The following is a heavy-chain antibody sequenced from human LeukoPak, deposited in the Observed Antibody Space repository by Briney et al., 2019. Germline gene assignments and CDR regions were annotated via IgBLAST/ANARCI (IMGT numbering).Heavy chain of an antibody. V-gene: IGHV3-23*01. CDR2: ISGSGGST. Sequence: PAGGSLRLSCAASGFTFSSYAMSWVRQAPGKGLEWVSAISGSGGSTYYADSVKGRFTISRDNSKNTLYLQMNSLRAEDTAVYYCAKGGPERAEYCSSTSCYKVHTVFQHWGQGTLVTVSS. CDR3: AKGGPERAEYCSSTSCYKVHTVFQH. J-gene: IGHJ1*01. D-gene: IGHD2-2*02. CDR1: GFTFSSYA.